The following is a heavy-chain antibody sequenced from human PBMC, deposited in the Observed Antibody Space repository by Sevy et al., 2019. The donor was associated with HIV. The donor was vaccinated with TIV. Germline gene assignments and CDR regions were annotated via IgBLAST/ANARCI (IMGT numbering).Heavy chain of an antibody. J-gene: IGHJ4*02. Sequence: GGSLRLSCAASGFTFSSYAMHWVRQAPGKGLEWVAVISYDGSNKYYADSVKGRFTISRDNSKNTLYLQMNSLRAEDTAVYYCVRAPGSGYSNHYFDYWGQGTLVTVSS. CDR1: GFTFSSYA. CDR2: ISYDGSNK. V-gene: IGHV3-30*04. D-gene: IGHD3-22*01. CDR3: VRAPGSGYSNHYFDY.